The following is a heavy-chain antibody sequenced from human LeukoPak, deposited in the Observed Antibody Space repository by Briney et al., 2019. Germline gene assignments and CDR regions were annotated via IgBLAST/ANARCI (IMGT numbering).Heavy chain of an antibody. CDR1: GLTFSSYS. J-gene: IGHJ4*02. V-gene: IGHV3-21*01. CDR2: ISSSSSYI. D-gene: IGHD3-22*01. CDR3: ARDAFGQYYYDSSGYPTYFDY. Sequence: GGSLRLSCAASGLTFSSYSMNWVRQAPGKGLEWVSSISSSSSYIYYADSVKGRFTISRDNAKNSLYLQMNSLRAEDTAVYYCARDAFGQYYYDSSGYPTYFDYWGQGTLVTVSS.